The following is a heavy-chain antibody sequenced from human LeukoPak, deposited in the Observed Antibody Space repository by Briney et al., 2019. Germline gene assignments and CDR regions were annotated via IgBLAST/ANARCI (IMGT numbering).Heavy chain of an antibody. CDR1: GFTLSSYS. CDR3: ARDQDYDHLYYMDV. CDR2: ISSSSSTI. J-gene: IGHJ6*03. D-gene: IGHD3-22*01. V-gene: IGHV3-48*04. Sequence: GGSLRLSCAASGFTLSSYSMNWVRQAPGKGLEWVSYISSSSSTIYYADSVKGRFTISRDNAKNSLYLQMNSLRAEDTAVYYCARDQDYDHLYYMDVWGKGTTVTVSS.